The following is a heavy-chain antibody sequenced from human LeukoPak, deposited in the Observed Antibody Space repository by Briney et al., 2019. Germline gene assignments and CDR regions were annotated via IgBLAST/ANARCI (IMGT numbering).Heavy chain of an antibody. CDR3: ARDITSRMDYDTVTVSHGAFDM. CDR1: GGSIIGYS. J-gene: IGHJ3*02. V-gene: IGHV4-59*01. Sequence: SETLSLTCDVPGGSIIGYSWGWIRQPPGKGLGWIGYLSYRGATNYNPSLNGRVTMSVDTSDRQFSVELNYVTAADAAVYYCARDITSRMDYDTVTVSHGAFDMGGEGTLVTVSS. D-gene: IGHD3-9*01. CDR2: LSYRGAT.